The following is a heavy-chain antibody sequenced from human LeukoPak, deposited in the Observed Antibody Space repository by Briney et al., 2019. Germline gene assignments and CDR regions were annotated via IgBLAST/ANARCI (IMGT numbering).Heavy chain of an antibody. J-gene: IGHJ4*02. V-gene: IGHV3-21*05. Sequence: GGSLRLSCAASGFTFSSYEMNWVRQAPGKGLEWVSYISSSSSYIYYADSVKGRFTISRDNAKNSLYLQMNSLRAEDTAVYYCARDLRSSGYYACDYWGQGTLVTVSS. CDR3: ARDLRSSGYYACDY. D-gene: IGHD3-22*01. CDR1: GFTFSSYE. CDR2: ISSSSSYI.